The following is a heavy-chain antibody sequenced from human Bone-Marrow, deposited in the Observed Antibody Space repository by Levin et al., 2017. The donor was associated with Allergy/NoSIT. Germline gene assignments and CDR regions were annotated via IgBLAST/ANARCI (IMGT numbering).Heavy chain of an antibody. D-gene: IGHD3-10*01. CDR1: GGSSSGYY. J-gene: IGHJ4*02. V-gene: IGHV4-34*01. CDR2: IDHSGNT. Sequence: SSETLSLTCAVYGGSSSGYYWNWIRQAPGKGLEWIGEIDHSGNTNYSPSLKSRVTISGDTSKNQFSLNVTSVTAADTATYYCVASIYLYGSGEYYKREYWGQGNRVTVSS. CDR3: VASIYLYGSGEYYKREY.